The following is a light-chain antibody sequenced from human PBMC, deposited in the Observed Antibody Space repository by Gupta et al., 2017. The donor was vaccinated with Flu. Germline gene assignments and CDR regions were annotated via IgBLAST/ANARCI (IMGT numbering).Light chain of an antibody. CDR2: STS. Sequence: TLTCASSTGAVTSGYYPNWFQQKPGQAPRSLIDSTSNKHSWTPARFSGSLLGGKAALTLSGVQPEDEAEYYCLLYYGGAGPNWVFGGGTKLTVL. J-gene: IGLJ3*02. CDR3: LLYYGGAGPNWV. V-gene: IGLV7-43*01. CDR1: TGAVTSGYY.